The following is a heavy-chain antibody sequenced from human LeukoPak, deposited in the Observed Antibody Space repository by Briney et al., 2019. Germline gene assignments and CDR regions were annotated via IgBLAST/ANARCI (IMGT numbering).Heavy chain of an antibody. Sequence: KPSETLSLTCTVSGGSISSYQWSWVRQPPGKGLECIGYIYSGGSTNYNPSLKSRVTISIDTSKKQLFLRLNSVTAADTAVYYCARLYYYYGSGSAITYFDYWGQRSLVTVSS. V-gene: IGHV4-59*08. J-gene: IGHJ4*02. D-gene: IGHD3-10*01. CDR3: ARLYYYYGSGSAITYFDY. CDR2: IYSGGST. CDR1: GGSISSYQ.